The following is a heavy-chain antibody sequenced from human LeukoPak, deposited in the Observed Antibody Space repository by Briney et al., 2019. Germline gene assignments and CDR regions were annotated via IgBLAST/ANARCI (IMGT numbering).Heavy chain of an antibody. V-gene: IGHV4-34*01. CDR3: ARGGFLDPFDP. CDR2: ISHSGST. D-gene: IGHD1-1*01. Sequence: SESLSLTCAVYGVSFSGYYWDWIRQPPGKGLEWIGEISHSGSTNYNPSLKSRVTISVDTSKNQFSLKVSSVTAADTAVYYCARGGFLDPFDPWGQGTLVTVSS. CDR1: GVSFSGYY. J-gene: IGHJ5*02.